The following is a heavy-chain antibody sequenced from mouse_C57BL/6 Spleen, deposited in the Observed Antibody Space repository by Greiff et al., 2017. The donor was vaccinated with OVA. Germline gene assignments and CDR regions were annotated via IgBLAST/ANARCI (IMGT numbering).Heavy chain of an antibody. CDR2: LDPENGDT. CDR1: GFNIKDDY. V-gene: IGHV14-4*01. Sequence: VQLQQSGAELVRPGASVKLSCTASGFNIKDDYMHWVKQRPEQGLEWIGWLDPENGDTEYASKFQGKATITADTSSNTDYLQLSSLTSEDTAVYYCTTRGGTSFDYWGQGTTLTVSS. D-gene: IGHD4-1*01. CDR3: TTRGGTSFDY. J-gene: IGHJ2*01.